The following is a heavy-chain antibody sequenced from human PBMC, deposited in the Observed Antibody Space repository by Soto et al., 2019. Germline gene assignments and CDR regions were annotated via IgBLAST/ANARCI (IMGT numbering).Heavy chain of an antibody. CDR1: GFKFSNYA. J-gene: IGHJ4*02. CDR3: AKDRRAGGNSAFYFDF. CDR2: ISATGGGT. Sequence: EGSLRLSCAASGFKFSNYAMSWVRQAPGKGLEWVSLISATGGGTYYADSVKGRFTISRDNSHNTLYLQVHSLTAEDTAVYYCAKDRRAGGNSAFYFDFWGQGAQVTVSS. D-gene: IGHD3-16*01. V-gene: IGHV3-23*01.